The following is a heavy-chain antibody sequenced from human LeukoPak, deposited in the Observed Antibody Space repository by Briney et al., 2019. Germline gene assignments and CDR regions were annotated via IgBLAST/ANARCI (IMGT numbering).Heavy chain of an antibody. J-gene: IGHJ3*02. CDR1: TFTXXX. D-gene: IGHD1-26*01. V-gene: IGHV1-2*02. Sequence: TFTXXXMHWVRQAPGQGLEWMGWINPNSGGTNYAQKFQGRVTMTRDTSISTAYMELSRLRSDDTAVYYCARRVGATAHDAFDIWGQGTMVTVSS. CDR3: ARRVGATAHDAFDI. CDR2: INPNSGGT.